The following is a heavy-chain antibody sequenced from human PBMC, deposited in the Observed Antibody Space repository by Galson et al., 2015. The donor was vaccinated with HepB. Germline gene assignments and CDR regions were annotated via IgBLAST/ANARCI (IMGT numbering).Heavy chain of an antibody. CDR2: ISYDGSNK. CDR1: GLTFSNFG. Sequence: SLRLSCAASGLTFSNFGMHWVRQAPGKGLEWLAIISYDGSNKQYADSVKGRFTVSRDNSKKTLSLQMNSLRSEDTAAYYCAKSQDGYTLGDYWGQGTLVTVSS. CDR3: AKSQDGYTLGDY. J-gene: IGHJ4*02. D-gene: IGHD5-24*01. V-gene: IGHV3-30*18.